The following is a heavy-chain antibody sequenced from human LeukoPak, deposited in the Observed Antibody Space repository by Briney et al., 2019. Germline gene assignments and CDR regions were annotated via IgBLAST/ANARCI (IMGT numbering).Heavy chain of an antibody. CDR2: IFYSGTT. V-gene: IGHV4-61*01. CDR3: ARGALGIFYFDY. D-gene: IGHD3-3*01. Sequence: SETLSLTCTVSGGSVSSGSYYWSWIRQPPGKGLEWIGYIFYSGTTSYNPSLKSRVTISVDTSKNKLSLKLRSVTAADTAVYYCARGALGIFYFDYWGQGALVTVSS. J-gene: IGHJ4*02. CDR1: GGSVSSGSYY.